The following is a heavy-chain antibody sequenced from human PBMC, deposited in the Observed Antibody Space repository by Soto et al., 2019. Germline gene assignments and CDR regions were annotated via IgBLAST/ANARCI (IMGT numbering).Heavy chain of an antibody. CDR3: AKDSMIVSTFFDY. V-gene: IGHV3-23*01. CDR2: ISGSGGST. Sequence: GGSLRLSCAASGLTFSSYAMSWVRQAPGKGLEWVSAISGSGGSTYYADSVKGRFTISRDNSKNTLYLQMNSLRAEDTAVYYCAKDSMIVSTFFDYWGQGTLVTVSS. J-gene: IGHJ4*02. D-gene: IGHD3-22*01. CDR1: GLTFSSYA.